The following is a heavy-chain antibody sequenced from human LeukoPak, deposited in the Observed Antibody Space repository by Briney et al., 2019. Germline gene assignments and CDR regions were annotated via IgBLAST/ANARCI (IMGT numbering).Heavy chain of an antibody. CDR3: AKPIALSGSNAFDI. D-gene: IGHD3-3*01. CDR1: GFTFSSYS. CDR2: ISGTSAGT. Sequence: GEPLRLSCAASGFTFSSYSMSWVRQAPGKGLEWVSVISGTSAGTYYADSVKGRFTISRDNFKNTLYLQMNSLRAEDTAVYYCAKPIALSGSNAFDIWGQGTMVTVSS. J-gene: IGHJ3*02. V-gene: IGHV3-23*01.